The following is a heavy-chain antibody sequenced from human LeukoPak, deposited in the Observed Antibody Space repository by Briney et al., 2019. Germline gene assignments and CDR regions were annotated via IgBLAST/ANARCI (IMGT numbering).Heavy chain of an antibody. CDR1: GFTFSSYS. CDR3: ARESGGGGQGFDY. J-gene: IGHJ4*02. V-gene: IGHV3-74*01. CDR2: IDSDGSNT. Sequence: PGGSLRLSCAASGFTFSSYSMNWVRQAPGKGLVWVSRIDSDGSNTRYADSVKGRFTISRDNAKNTLYLQMNSLRVEDTAVYYCARESGGGGQGFDYWGQGTLVTVSS. D-gene: IGHD2-15*01.